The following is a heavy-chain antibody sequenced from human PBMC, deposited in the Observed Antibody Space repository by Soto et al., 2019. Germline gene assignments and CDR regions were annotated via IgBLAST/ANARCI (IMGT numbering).Heavy chain of an antibody. Sequence: GGSLRLSCAASGFTFSSYGMHWVRRAPGKGLEWVAVIWYDGSNKYYADSVKGRFTISRDNSKNTLYLQMNSLRAEDTAVYYCARSSIAARRFDYWGQGTLVTVSS. CDR1: GFTFSSYG. CDR3: ARSSIAARRFDY. CDR2: IWYDGSNK. V-gene: IGHV3-33*01. D-gene: IGHD6-6*01. J-gene: IGHJ4*02.